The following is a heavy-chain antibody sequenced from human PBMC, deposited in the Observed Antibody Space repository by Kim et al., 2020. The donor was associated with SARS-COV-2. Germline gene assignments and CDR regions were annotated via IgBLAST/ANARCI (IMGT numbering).Heavy chain of an antibody. Sequence: GGSLRLSCAASGFTFSSYAMHWVRQAPGKGLEWVAVISYDGSNKYYADSVKGRFTISRDNSKNTLYLQMNSLRAEDTAVYYCARDHAVGDGDWYFDLWGRGTLVTVSS. J-gene: IGHJ2*01. D-gene: IGHD3-10*01. CDR1: GFTFSSYA. CDR3: ARDHAVGDGDWYFDL. CDR2: ISYDGSNK. V-gene: IGHV3-30-3*01.